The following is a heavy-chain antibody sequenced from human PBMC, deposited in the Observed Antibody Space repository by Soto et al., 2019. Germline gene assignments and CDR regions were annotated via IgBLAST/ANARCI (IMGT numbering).Heavy chain of an antibody. CDR3: AKSPYCSSTSCYRDYYYYYMDV. J-gene: IGHJ6*03. CDR1: GFTFSSYA. D-gene: IGHD2-2*02. CDR2: ISGSGGST. V-gene: IGHV3-23*01. Sequence: EVQLLESGGGLVQPGGSLRLSCAASGFTFSSYAMSWVRQAPGKGLEWVSAISGSGGSTYYADSVKGRFTISRDNSKSTLYLQMNSLRAEDTAVYYCAKSPYCSSTSCYRDYYYYYMDVWCKGTTVTVSS.